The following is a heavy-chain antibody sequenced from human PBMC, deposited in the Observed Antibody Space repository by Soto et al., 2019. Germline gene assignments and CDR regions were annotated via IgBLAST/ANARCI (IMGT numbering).Heavy chain of an antibody. Sequence: QVQLVESGGGVVQPGRSLRLSCAASGFTFSSYGMHWVRQAPGKGLEWVAVIWHDGRNKYYADSVKGRFTTSRENSKNPLYLQMASLRAEDTSVYYGARGQGGYYNWFDTWGQGTLVTVSS. D-gene: IGHD1-1*01. V-gene: IGHV3-33*01. CDR2: IWHDGRNK. CDR3: ARGQGGYYNWFDT. J-gene: IGHJ5*02. CDR1: GFTFSSYG.